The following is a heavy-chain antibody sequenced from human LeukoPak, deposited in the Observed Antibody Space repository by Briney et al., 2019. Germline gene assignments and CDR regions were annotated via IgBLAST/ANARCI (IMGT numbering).Heavy chain of an antibody. D-gene: IGHD6-13*01. J-gene: IGHJ6*03. Sequence: ASVKVSCKASGGTFSSYAISWVRQAPGQGLEWMGRIIPIFGTANYAQKFQGRVTITTDESTGTAYMELSSLRSEDTAVYYCARVAAAGTYYYYYMDVWGKGTTVTVSS. CDR3: ARVAAAGTYYYYYMDV. V-gene: IGHV1-69*05. CDR1: GGTFSSYA. CDR2: IIPIFGTA.